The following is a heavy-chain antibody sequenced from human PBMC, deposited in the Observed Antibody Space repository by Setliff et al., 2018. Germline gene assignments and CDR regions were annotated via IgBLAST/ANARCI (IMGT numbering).Heavy chain of an antibody. Sequence: GASVKVSCKASGGTFSSYAISWVRQAPGQGLEWMGGIIPIFGTANYAQKFQGRVTITADESTSTAYMELSSLRSEDTAVYYCARDGEVDCSSTSCYYSRADYWGQGTLVTVSS. V-gene: IGHV1-69*13. CDR2: IIPIFGTA. D-gene: IGHD2-2*01. CDR3: ARDGEVDCSSTSCYYSRADY. CDR1: GGTFSSYA. J-gene: IGHJ4*02.